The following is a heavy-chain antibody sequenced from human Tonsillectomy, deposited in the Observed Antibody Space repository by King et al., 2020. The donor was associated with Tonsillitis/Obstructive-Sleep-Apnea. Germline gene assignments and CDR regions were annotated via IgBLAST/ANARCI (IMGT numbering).Heavy chain of an antibody. J-gene: IGHJ4*02. CDR2: ISSSSYYI. Sequence: VQLVESGGGLVKPGGSLRLSCAASGFTFSTYSMNWVRQAPGKGLEWVSSISSSSYYIYYADSMRGRFTISRDNAKNSLYLQMNSLRAEDTAVYYCAREGGRRHYDSSGYSPIDYWGQGTLVSVSS. CDR3: AREGGRRHYDSSGYSPIDY. D-gene: IGHD3-22*01. V-gene: IGHV3-21*01. CDR1: GFTFSTYS.